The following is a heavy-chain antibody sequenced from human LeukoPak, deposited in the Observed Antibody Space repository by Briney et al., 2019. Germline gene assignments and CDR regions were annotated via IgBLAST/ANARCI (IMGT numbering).Heavy chain of an antibody. CDR3: ARASFTNYYYGMDV. CDR2: IYYSGST. D-gene: IGHD3-3*01. V-gene: IGHV4-39*07. Sequence: SETLSLTCTVSGGSISSSSYYWGWIRQPPGKGLEWIGSIYYSGSTYYNPSLKSRVTISVDTSKNQFSLKLSSVTAADTAVYYCARASFTNYYYGMDVWGQGTTVTVSS. CDR1: GGSISSSSYY. J-gene: IGHJ6*02.